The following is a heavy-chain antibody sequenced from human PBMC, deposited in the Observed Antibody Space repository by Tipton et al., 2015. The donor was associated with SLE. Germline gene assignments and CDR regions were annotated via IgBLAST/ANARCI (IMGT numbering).Heavy chain of an antibody. D-gene: IGHD3-9*01. CDR3: ARDPEGYLDWSTSGYFDF. V-gene: IGHV4-59*01. Sequence: TLSLTCTVSGGSITSYYWTWIRQPPGKGLEWIGYIYSNGNTNYHPSLKNRVTISIDTSKKQFSLKVSSVTAADTAIYYCARDPEGYLDWSTSGYFDFWGQGSVVTVSS. CDR2: IYSNGNT. J-gene: IGHJ4*02. CDR1: GGSITSYY.